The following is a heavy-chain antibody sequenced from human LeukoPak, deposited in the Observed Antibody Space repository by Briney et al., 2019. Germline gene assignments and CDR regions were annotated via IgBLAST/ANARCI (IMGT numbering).Heavy chain of an antibody. D-gene: IGHD3-3*01. CDR3: ARENSVWSGYYFDF. V-gene: IGHV3-48*01. CDR1: GFTFSGYS. J-gene: IGHJ4*02. Sequence: GGSLRLSCSASGFTFSGYSMNWVRQAPGNGLEWVSYISSSSSIIYYADSVKGRFTISRDNAKNSLYLQMNSLRAEDTAVYYCARENSVWSGYYFDFWGQGTLVTVSS. CDR2: ISSSSSII.